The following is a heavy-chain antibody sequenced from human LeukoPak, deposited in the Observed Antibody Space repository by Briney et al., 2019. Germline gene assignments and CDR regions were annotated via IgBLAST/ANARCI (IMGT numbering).Heavy chain of an antibody. CDR2: INPDGTTT. J-gene: IGHJ4*02. V-gene: IGHV3-74*01. D-gene: IGHD1-26*01. CDR3: ARGWELDY. Sequence: PGGSLRLSCVGSGFTYSNYWMHWVRQAPGKGPVWVSRINPDGTTTDYADSVKGRFTISRDNAKNLLYLQMNGLRADDTAVYYCARGWELDYWGQGTLVTVSS. CDR1: GFTYSNYW.